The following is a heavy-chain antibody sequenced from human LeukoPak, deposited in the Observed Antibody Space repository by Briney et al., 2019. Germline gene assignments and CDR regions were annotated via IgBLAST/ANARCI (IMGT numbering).Heavy chain of an antibody. CDR1: GFTFSSYG. D-gene: IGHD3-10*01. Sequence: GGSLRLSRAASGFTFSSYGMHWVRQAPGKGLEWVAFIRYDGSNKYYADSVKGRFTISRDNAKNSLYLQMNSLRAEDTAVYYCAKRDLWFGEFPYYFDYWGQGTLVTVSS. CDR3: AKRDLWFGEFPYYFDY. J-gene: IGHJ4*02. V-gene: IGHV3-30*02. CDR2: IRYDGSNK.